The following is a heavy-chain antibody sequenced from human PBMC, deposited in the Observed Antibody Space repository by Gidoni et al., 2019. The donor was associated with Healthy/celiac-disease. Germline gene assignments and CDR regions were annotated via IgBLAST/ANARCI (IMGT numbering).Heavy chain of an antibody. CDR1: GLTFRSYW. D-gene: IGHD6-6*01. CDR3: ARADPVIAARPED. V-gene: IGHV3-74*01. J-gene: IGHJ4*02. Sequence: EVQLVESGGGLVQPGGSLRLSCAASGLTFRSYWMHWVRQAPGKGLVWVSRINSDGSSTSYADSVKSRFTISRDNAKNTLYLQMNSLRAEDTAVYYCARADPVIAARPEDWGQGTLVTVSS. CDR2: INSDGSST.